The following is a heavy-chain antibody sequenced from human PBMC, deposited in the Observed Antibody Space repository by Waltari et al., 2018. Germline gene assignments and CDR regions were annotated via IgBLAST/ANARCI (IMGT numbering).Heavy chain of an antibody. V-gene: IGHV4-61*09. CDR2: IYTSGST. J-gene: IGHJ2*01. Sequence: QVQLQESGPGLVKPSQTLSLTCTVSGGSISSGSYYWSWIRQPAGKGLEWIGYIYTSGSTNYNPSRKSRVTISVDTSKNQFSLKLSSVTAADTAVYYCARVEYSSSWDLYWYFDLWGRGTLVTVSS. CDR3: ARVEYSSSWDLYWYFDL. CDR1: GGSISSGSYY. D-gene: IGHD6-13*01.